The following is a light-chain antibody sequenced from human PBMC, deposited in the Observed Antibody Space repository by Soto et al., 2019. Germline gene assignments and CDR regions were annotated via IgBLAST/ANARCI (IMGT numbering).Light chain of an antibody. CDR3: HQRQSWPRT. V-gene: IGKV3-11*01. CDR1: QYINTR. CDR2: QTS. Sequence: EIVLTQSPATLSSFPGDRVTVSCMASQYINTRLAWYQHRPGQAPRLLIYQTSIRAAGIPARFSASGTGTDFTLTISDVQPEDFAVYYCHQRQSWPRTFGQGTKVDIK. J-gene: IGKJ1*01.